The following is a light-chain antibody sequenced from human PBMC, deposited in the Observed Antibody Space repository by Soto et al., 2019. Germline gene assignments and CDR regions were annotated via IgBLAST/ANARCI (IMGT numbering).Light chain of an antibody. J-gene: IGLJ1*01. CDR3: CSYAGTYTYV. CDR2: DVS. CDR1: SSDVGGYNY. Sequence: QSALTQPRSVAGSPGQTVPTSCTRTSSDVGGYNYVSWYQQHPGKAPKLMIYDVSKRPSGVPDRFSGSKSGNTASLTISGLQAEDEADYYCCSYAGTYTYVFGTGTKVTVL. V-gene: IGLV2-11*01.